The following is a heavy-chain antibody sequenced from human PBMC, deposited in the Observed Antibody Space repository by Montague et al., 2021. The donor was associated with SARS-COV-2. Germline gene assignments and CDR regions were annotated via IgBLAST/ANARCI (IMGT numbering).Heavy chain of an antibody. CDR3: ARRGLGYYDSSGGLIPKNAFDI. CDR1: YGSFSGYY. Sequence: SETLSLTCTVYYGSFSGYYWSWIRQAPGKGLEWIGYIYYSGSTNYNPSLKSRVTISVDTSKNQFSLKLSSVTAADTAVYYCARRGLGYYDSSGGLIPKNAFDIWGQGTMVTVSS. CDR2: IYYSGST. D-gene: IGHD3-22*01. V-gene: IGHV4-59*08. J-gene: IGHJ3*02.